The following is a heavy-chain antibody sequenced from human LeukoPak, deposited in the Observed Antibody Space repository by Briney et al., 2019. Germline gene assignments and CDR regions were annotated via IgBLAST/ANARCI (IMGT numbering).Heavy chain of an antibody. J-gene: IGHJ6*03. CDR1: GFTFSDYY. CDR2: ISSSGRTI. D-gene: IGHD2-2*02. V-gene: IGHV3-11*01. CDR3: ARSHGGYCSSTSCYTDYYYYMDV. Sequence: GGSLRLSCAASGFTFSDYYMSWIRQAPGKGLEWVSYISSSGRTIYYADSVKGRFTISRDNAKNSLYLQMSSLRAEDTAVYYCARSHGGYCSSTSCYTDYYYYMDVWGKGTTVTVSS.